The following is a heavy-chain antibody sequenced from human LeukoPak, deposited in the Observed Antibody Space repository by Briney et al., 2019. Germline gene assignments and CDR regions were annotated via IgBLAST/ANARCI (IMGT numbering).Heavy chain of an antibody. D-gene: IGHD3-22*01. Sequence: ASVKVSCKASGYTFTSHGISWVRQAPGQGLEWMGWISAYNGNTNYAQKLQGRVTMTTDTSTSTAYIELRSLRSDDTAVYYCARTAREHDSSGYCHYWGQGTLVTVSS. J-gene: IGHJ4*02. CDR2: ISAYNGNT. CDR3: ARTAREHDSSGYCHY. CDR1: GYTFTSHG. V-gene: IGHV1-18*01.